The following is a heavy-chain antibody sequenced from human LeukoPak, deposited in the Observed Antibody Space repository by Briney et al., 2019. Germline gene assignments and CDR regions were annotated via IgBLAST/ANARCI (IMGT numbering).Heavy chain of an antibody. J-gene: IGHJ5*02. V-gene: IGHV3-21*01. Sequence: GGSLRLSCAASGFTFSSYSMNWVRQAPGKGLEWVSSISSSSSYIYYADSVKGRFTISRDNAKNSLYLQMNSLRAEDTAVYYCTRDQSAGAQNWFDPWGQGTLVTVSS. CDR3: TRDQSAGAQNWFDP. D-gene: IGHD1-26*01. CDR1: GFTFSSYS. CDR2: ISSSSSYI.